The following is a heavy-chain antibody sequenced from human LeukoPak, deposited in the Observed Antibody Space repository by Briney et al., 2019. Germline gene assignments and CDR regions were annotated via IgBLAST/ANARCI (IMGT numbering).Heavy chain of an antibody. D-gene: IGHD2-2*01. V-gene: IGHV3-30*01. Sequence: GGSLRLSCAASGFTFSSYAMSWVRQAPGKGLEWVAVISYDGSNKYYADSVKGRFTISRDNSKNTLYLQMNSLRAEDTAVYYCARGVVVVPAAISDYMDVWGKGTTVTVSS. CDR2: ISYDGSNK. CDR1: GFTFSSYA. CDR3: ARGVVVVPAAISDYMDV. J-gene: IGHJ6*03.